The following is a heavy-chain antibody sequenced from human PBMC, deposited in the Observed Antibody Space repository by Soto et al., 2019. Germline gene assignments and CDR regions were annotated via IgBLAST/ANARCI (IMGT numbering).Heavy chain of an antibody. CDR1: GNSISTTNW. V-gene: IGHV4-4*02. Sequence: SETLSLTCVVSGNSISTTNWWSWARQSPGXGLEWIGEIYHSGSTNYNPSLKSRVTISVDKSKNQFSLKLSSVTAADTAVYYCARDVGYHYDGSPSGEFDFWGQGTLVTVSS. CDR2: IYHSGST. D-gene: IGHD3-22*01. CDR3: ARDVGYHYDGSPSGEFDF. J-gene: IGHJ4*02.